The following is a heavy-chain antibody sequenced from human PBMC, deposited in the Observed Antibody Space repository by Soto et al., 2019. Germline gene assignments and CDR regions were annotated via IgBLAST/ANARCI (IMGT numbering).Heavy chain of an antibody. CDR2: IESDGSGT. Sequence: EVQLVESGGGLVQPGGSLRLSCAASGFTLSNSWMHWVRQVPGQGLVWVSRIESDGSGTSYADFVKGRFTISRDNAKNTLYLQMNHLRAEDTAVYYCGGVFDYWGQGTLVTVSS. CDR1: GFTLSNSW. J-gene: IGHJ4*02. V-gene: IGHV3-74*01. D-gene: IGHD2-8*01. CDR3: GGVFDY.